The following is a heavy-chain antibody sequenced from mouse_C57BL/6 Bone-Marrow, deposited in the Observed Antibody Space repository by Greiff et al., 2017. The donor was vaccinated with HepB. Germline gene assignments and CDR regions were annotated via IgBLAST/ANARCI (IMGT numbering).Heavy chain of an antibody. D-gene: IGHD2-5*01. J-gene: IGHJ2*01. CDR3: ARMAYYSNSNYFDN. Sequence: EVQLQQSGGDLVKPGGSLKLSCAASGFTFSSYGMSWVRQTPDKRLEWVATISSGGSYTYYPDSVKGRFTISRDNAKNTLYLQMSSLKSEDTAMYYCARMAYYSNSNYFDNWGQGTTLTVSS. V-gene: IGHV5-6*01. CDR1: GFTFSSYG. CDR2: ISSGGSYT.